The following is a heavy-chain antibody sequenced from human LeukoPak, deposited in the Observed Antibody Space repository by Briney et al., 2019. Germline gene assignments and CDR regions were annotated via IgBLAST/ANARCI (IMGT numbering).Heavy chain of an antibody. J-gene: IGHJ3*02. CDR3: ARVLLANGVWLAFDI. Sequence: ASVKVSCKASGNTFTGYYMHWVRQAPGQGLEWMGWINPNSGGTNYAQKFQGRVTMTRDTSISTAYMELSRLRSDDTAVYYCARVLLANGVWLAFDIWGQGAMVTVSS. CDR2: INPNSGGT. D-gene: IGHD2-8*01. CDR1: GNTFTGYY. V-gene: IGHV1-2*02.